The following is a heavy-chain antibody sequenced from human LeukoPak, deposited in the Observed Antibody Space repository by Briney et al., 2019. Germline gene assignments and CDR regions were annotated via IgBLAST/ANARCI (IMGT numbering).Heavy chain of an antibody. CDR3: ARDVAEAGRFYYYYGMDV. CDR1: GGSISSGGYY. Sequence: SETLSLTCTVSGGSISSGGYYWSWIRQHPGKGLEWIGYIYYSGSTYYNPSLKSRVTISVGTSKNQFSLKLSSVTAADTAVYYCARDVAEAGRFYYYYGMDVWGKGTTVTVSP. V-gene: IGHV4-31*03. J-gene: IGHJ6*04. D-gene: IGHD6-19*01. CDR2: IYYSGST.